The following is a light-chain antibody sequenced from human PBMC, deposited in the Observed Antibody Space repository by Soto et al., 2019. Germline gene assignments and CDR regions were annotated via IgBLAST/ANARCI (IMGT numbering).Light chain of an antibody. CDR3: SSYTSSSTFYV. Sequence: QSALTQPASVSGSPGQSITISCTGTSSDIGDLVSWYEQHPGRAPKLIIYAVTNRPSGVSNRLSGSKSGNTASLTISGLQAEDEADFYCSSYTSSSTFYVFGSGTKVTVL. CDR1: SSDIGDL. J-gene: IGLJ1*01. V-gene: IGLV2-14*01. CDR2: AVT.